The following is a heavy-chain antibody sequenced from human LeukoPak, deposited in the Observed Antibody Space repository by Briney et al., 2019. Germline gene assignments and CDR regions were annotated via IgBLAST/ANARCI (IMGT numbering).Heavy chain of an antibody. V-gene: IGHV1-2*02. Sequence: ASVKVSCKASGYTFTGYYMHWVRQAPGQGLEWMGWINPNSGGTNYAQKFQGRVTMTRDMSTSTVYMELSSLRSEDTAVYYCARGKILRYFDWLLEDYFDYWGQGTLVTVSS. CDR1: GYTFTGYY. CDR2: INPNSGGT. D-gene: IGHD3-9*01. J-gene: IGHJ4*02. CDR3: ARGKILRYFDWLLEDYFDY.